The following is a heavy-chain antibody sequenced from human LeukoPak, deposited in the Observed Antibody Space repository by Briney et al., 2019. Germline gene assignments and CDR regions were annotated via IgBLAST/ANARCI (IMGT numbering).Heavy chain of an antibody. D-gene: IGHD5-24*01. Sequence: SETLSLTCAVYGGSFSGYYWSWIRQPPGKGLEWIGEINHSGSTNYNPSLKSRVTISVDTSKNQFSLKLSSVTAADTAVYYCARHRGGWLPYFDYWGQGTLVTVSS. V-gene: IGHV4-34*01. CDR1: GGSFSGYY. CDR2: INHSGST. CDR3: ARHRGGWLPYFDY. J-gene: IGHJ4*02.